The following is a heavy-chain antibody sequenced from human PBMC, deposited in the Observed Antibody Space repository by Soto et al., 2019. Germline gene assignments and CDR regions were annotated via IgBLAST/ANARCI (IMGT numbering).Heavy chain of an antibody. CDR2: MNPNSGNT. D-gene: IGHD2-2*01. CDR1: GYTFTSYD. Sequence: GASVKVSCKASGYTFTSYDINWVRQATGQGLEWMGWMNPNSGNTGYAQKFQGRVTMTRNTSISTAYMELSSLRSEDTAVYYCARGYCSSTSCYAGLSDAFDIWGQGTMVTVSS. J-gene: IGHJ3*02. CDR3: ARGYCSSTSCYAGLSDAFDI. V-gene: IGHV1-8*01.